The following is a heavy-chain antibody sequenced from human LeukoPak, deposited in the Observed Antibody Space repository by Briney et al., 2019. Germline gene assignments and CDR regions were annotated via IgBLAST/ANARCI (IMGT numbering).Heavy chain of an antibody. CDR3: ARVSSYGRYFFDY. D-gene: IGHD5-18*01. CDR2: IIPIFGTA. V-gene: IGHV1-69*05. CDR1: GGTFSSYA. Sequence: SVKVSCKASGGTFSSYAISWVRQAPGQRLEWMGRIIPIFGTANYAQKFQGRVTITTDESTSTAYMELRSLRSEDTAVYYCARVSSYGRYFFDYWGQGTLVTVSS. J-gene: IGHJ4*02.